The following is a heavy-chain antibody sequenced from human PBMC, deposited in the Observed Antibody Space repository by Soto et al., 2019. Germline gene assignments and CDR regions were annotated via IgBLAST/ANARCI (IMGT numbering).Heavy chain of an antibody. Sequence: QVQLQQWGAGLLKPSETLSLTCGVYGGSFTAYYWRWIRQPPGKGLEYIGEINHSGSTTYSPSLKSRVTISIDTSKNHFSLNLSSVTAADTAVYYCARGPRNCGYGTGAGFYYYCNGMDVWGQGTTVTVSS. V-gene: IGHV4-34*01. J-gene: IGHJ6*02. D-gene: IGHD5-12*01. CDR2: INHSGST. CDR1: GGSFTAYY. CDR3: ARGPRNCGYGTGAGFYYYCNGMDV.